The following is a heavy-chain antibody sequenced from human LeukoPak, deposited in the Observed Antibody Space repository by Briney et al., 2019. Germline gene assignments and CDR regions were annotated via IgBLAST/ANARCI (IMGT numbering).Heavy chain of an antibody. Sequence: GASVKVSCKASGYTFPSYGITWVRQAPGQGLEWMGWINTNTGNPTYAQGFPGRFVFSLDTSVSTAYLQISSLKAEDTAVYYCASESRSEAGYYSWYFDLWGRGTLVTVSS. J-gene: IGHJ2*01. V-gene: IGHV7-4-1*02. D-gene: IGHD3-10*01. CDR3: ASESRSEAGYYSWYFDL. CDR2: INTNTGNP. CDR1: GYTFPSYG.